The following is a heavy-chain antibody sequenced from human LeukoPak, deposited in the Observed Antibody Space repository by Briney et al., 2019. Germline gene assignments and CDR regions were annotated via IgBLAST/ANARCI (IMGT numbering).Heavy chain of an antibody. V-gene: IGHV1-2*04. D-gene: IGHD6-13*01. CDR1: GYTFTGYY. J-gene: IGHJ4*02. CDR3: ARESSSSWYLYYFDY. CDR2: INPNSGGT. Sequence: GASVKVSCKASGYTFTGYYMHWVRQAPGQGLEWMGWINPNSGGTNYAQKFQGWVTMTRNTSISTAYMELSRLRSDDTAVYYCARESSSSWYLYYFDYWGQGTLVTVSS.